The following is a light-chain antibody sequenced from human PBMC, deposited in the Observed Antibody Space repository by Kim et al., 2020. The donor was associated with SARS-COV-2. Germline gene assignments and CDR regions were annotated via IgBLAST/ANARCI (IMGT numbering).Light chain of an antibody. Sequence: PGQAARITCSGDALPKQYAYWYQQRPGQAPVLVIYKDSERPSGIPERFSGSSSGTTVTLTISGVQAEDEADYYCQSADSSGTYYVFGTGTKVTVL. CDR3: QSADSSGTYYV. CDR2: KDS. V-gene: IGLV3-25*03. J-gene: IGLJ1*01. CDR1: ALPKQY.